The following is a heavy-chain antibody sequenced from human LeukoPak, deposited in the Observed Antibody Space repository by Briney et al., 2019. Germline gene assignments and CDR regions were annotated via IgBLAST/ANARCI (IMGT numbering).Heavy chain of an antibody. Sequence: GASVKVSCKASAYTFISYDITWVRKAPGQGLEWMGWISTYNGNTHYAQNLQGRVTMTTDTSTSTAYMELRSLGSDDTAVYYCARVNPTAEAGRASDYWGQGTLVTVSS. D-gene: IGHD1-14*01. CDR3: ARVNPTAEAGRASDY. CDR2: ISTYNGNT. CDR1: AYTFISYD. J-gene: IGHJ4*02. V-gene: IGHV1-18*01.